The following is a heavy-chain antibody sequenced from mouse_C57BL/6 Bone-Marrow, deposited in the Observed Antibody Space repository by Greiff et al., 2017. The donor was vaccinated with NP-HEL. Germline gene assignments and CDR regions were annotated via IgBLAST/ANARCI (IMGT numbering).Heavy chain of an antibody. Sequence: VKLQESGPGLVAPSQSLSITCTVSGFSLTSYGVDWVRQPPGKGLEWLGVIWGGGSTNYNSALMSRLSISKDNSKSQVFLKMNSLQTDDTAMYYGAKHGGYYGSSLYWYFDVWGTGTTVTVSS. CDR2: IWGGGST. V-gene: IGHV2-9*01. CDR1: GFSLTSYG. J-gene: IGHJ1*03. D-gene: IGHD1-1*01. CDR3: AKHGGYYGSSLYWYFDV.